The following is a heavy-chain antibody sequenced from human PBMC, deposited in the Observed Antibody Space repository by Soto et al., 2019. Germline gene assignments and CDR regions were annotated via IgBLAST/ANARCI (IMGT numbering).Heavy chain of an antibody. D-gene: IGHD2-2*01. Sequence: SETLSRTGAVYGGSFSGYYWSWIRQPPGKGLEWIGEINHSGSTNYNPSLKSRVTISVDTSKNQFSLKLSSVTAADTAVYYCARGLHCSSTSCYSVLYYYGMDVWGQGTTVT. CDR3: ARGLHCSSTSCYSVLYYYGMDV. CDR1: GGSFSGYY. V-gene: IGHV4-34*01. CDR2: INHSGST. J-gene: IGHJ6*02.